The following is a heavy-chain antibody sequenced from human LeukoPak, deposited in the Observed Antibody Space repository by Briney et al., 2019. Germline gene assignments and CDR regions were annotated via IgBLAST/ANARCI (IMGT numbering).Heavy chain of an antibody. CDR3: ARGAVITTPLFDY. D-gene: IGHD3-22*01. CDR1: GGTFSSYA. CDR2: IIPIFGTA. J-gene: IGHJ4*02. Sequence: GASVKVSCKASGGTFSSYAISWVRQAPGQGLEWMGGIIPIFGTANYAQKFQGRVTITADESTSTAYMELSSLRSEDTAVYYRARGAVITTPLFDYWGQGTLVTVSS. V-gene: IGHV1-69*13.